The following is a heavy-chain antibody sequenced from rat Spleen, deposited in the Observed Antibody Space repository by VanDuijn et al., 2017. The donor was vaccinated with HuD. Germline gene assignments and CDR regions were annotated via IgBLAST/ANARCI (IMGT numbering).Heavy chain of an antibody. Sequence: EVQLVESGGGLVQPGRSLKLSCAASGFDFSDYWMGWVRQAPGKGLEWIGEINKDSRTIKYTPSLKDKFTISRDNAQNTLYLQMSKPGSEDTAIYYCVREEFGVRDWGQGVMVTVSS. J-gene: IGHJ2*01. CDR1: GFDFSDYW. D-gene: IGHD4-3*01. CDR3: VREEFGVRD. CDR2: INKDSRTI. V-gene: IGHV4-2*01.